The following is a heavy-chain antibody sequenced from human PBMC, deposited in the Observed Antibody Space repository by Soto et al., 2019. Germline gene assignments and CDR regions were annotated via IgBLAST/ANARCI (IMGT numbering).Heavy chain of an antibody. D-gene: IGHD4-17*01. CDR3: ARWVGDYSHYFDY. CDR2: IYYSGST. CDR1: GGSISSYY. J-gene: IGHJ4*02. Sequence: QVQLQESGPGLVKPSETLSLTCTVSGGSISSYYWSWIRQPPGKGLEWIGYIYYSGSTNYNPSLKSRVTISVDTSKNQFSLKLSSVTAADTAVYYCARWVGDYSHYFDYWGQGTLVTVSS. V-gene: IGHV4-59*01.